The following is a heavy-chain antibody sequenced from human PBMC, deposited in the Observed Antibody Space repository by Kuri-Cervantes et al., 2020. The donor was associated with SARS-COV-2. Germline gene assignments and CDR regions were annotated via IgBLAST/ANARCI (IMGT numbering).Heavy chain of an antibody. Sequence: GESLMISCAASGFTFSSYARSWVRQASGKGLEWVSAISGSGGSTYYADSVKGRFTISRDNSKNTLYLQMNSLRVEGTAVYYCARQSCSGDTCYARPFDYWGQGTLVTVSS. V-gene: IGHV3-23*01. CDR2: ISGSGGST. D-gene: IGHD2-15*01. CDR3: ARQSCSGDTCYARPFDY. CDR1: GFTFSSYA. J-gene: IGHJ4*02.